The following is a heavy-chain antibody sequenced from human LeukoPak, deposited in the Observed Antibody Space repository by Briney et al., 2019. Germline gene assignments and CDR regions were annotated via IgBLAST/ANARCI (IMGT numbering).Heavy chain of an antibody. D-gene: IGHD2-2*01. CDR3: ARYPVVPAAPDY. CDR2: INHSGST. CDR1: GGSFSGYY. J-gene: IGHJ4*02. Sequence: SETLSLTCAVYGGSFSGYYWSWIRQPPGKGLEWIGEINHSGSTNYNPSLKSRVTISVDTSKNQFSLKLSSVTAADTAVYYCARYPVVPAAPDYWGQGTLVTVSS. V-gene: IGHV4-34*01.